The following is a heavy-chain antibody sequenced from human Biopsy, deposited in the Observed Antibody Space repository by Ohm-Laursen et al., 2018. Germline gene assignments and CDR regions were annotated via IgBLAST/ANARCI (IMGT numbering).Heavy chain of an antibody. V-gene: IGHV3-9*01. J-gene: IGHJ6*02. CDR2: LSLDSSRI. Sequence: SLRLSCAASGFTLDSYAIHWVRQAPGKGLEWVSGLSLDSSRIGYADSVKGRFTVSRDNAKNSLFLQMNSLREEDTALYYCSKDLTPGGADVWGQGTTVTVS. D-gene: IGHD4-17*01. CDR3: SKDLTPGGADV. CDR1: GFTLDSYA.